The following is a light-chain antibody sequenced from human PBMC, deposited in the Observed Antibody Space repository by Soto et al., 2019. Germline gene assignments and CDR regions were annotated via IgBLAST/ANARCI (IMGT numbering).Light chain of an antibody. V-gene: IGKV1-5*03. Sequence: DIQVTPSPSTLSASVGDRVTITCGASQSIGTWLAWYQQKPGKAPRLLIYKASSLGGGVPSRFSGSGSGTEFTLTISSLQPEDFATYYCQQANSFPVTFGQGTRLEIK. CDR1: QSIGTW. J-gene: IGKJ5*01. CDR2: KAS. CDR3: QQANSFPVT.